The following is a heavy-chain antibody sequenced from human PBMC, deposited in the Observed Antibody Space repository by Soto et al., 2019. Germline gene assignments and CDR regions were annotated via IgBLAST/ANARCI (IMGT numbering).Heavy chain of an antibody. CDR1: GGSFSGYY. CDR2: INHSGST. CDR3: ARLRRRYGGRPGPSDY. V-gene: IGHV4-34*01. J-gene: IGHJ4*02. D-gene: IGHD1-26*01. Sequence: SETLSLTCAVYGGSFSGYYWSWIRQPPWKGLEWIGEINHSGSTNYNPSLKSRVTISVDTSKNQFSLKLSSVTAADTAVYYCARLRRRYGGRPGPSDYWGQGTLVTVSS.